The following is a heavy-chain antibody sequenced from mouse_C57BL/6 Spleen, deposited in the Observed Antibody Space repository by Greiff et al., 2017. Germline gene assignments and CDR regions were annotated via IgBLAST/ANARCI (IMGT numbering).Heavy chain of an antibody. J-gene: IGHJ2*01. V-gene: IGHV1-82*01. CDR1: GYAFSSSW. Sequence: QVQLQQPGPELVKPGASVKISCKASGYAFSSSWMNWVKQRPGQGLEWIGRIYPGDGATNYNGKFKGKDTLTADKSSSTAYMQLSSLTSEDSAVYFCARGGIYYGDYWGQGTTLTVSS. CDR2: IYPGDGAT. CDR3: ARGGIYYGDY.